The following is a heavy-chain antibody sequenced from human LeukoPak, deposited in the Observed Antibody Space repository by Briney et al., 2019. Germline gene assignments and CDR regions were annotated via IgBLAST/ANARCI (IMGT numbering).Heavy chain of an antibody. Sequence: GGSLRLSCAASGFTFSTYAMHWVRQAPGKGLEWVAVKSYDGSNIYYADSVKGRFTISRDNSKNTLYLQMNSLRAEDTAFYYCARDLRKLRYFDYWGQGTLVTVSS. CDR3: ARDLRKLRYFDY. V-gene: IGHV3-30*04. J-gene: IGHJ4*02. D-gene: IGHD1-26*01. CDR2: KSYDGSNI. CDR1: GFTFSTYA.